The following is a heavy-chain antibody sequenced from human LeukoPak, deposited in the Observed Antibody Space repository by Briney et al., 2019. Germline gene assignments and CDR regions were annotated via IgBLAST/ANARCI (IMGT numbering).Heavy chain of an antibody. D-gene: IGHD3-10*01. CDR3: AMAPYGSGAAY. V-gene: IGHV3-53*01. J-gene: IGHJ4*02. CDR1: GFTFSSYS. CDR2: IYSGGST. Sequence: GGSLRLSCAASGFTFSSYSMNWVRQAPGKGLEWVSVIYSGGSTYYADSVKGRFTISRDNSKNTLYLQMNSLRAEDTAVYYCAMAPYGSGAAYWGQGTLVTVSS.